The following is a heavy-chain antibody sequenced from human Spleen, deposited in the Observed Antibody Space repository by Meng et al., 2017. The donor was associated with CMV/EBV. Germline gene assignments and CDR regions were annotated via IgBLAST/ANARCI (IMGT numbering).Heavy chain of an antibody. D-gene: IGHD2-2*01. CDR3: ARGQLLSSYYYYAMDV. V-gene: IGHV4-59*01. CDR2: IYYSGST. J-gene: IGHJ6*02. Sequence: GSLRLSCTVPGGSISSYYWSWIRQPPGKGLEWIGYIYYSGSTTYNPSLKSRVTMSADTSKNQFSLKLSSVTAGDTAVYYCARGQLLSSYYYYAMDVWGQGTTVTVSS. CDR1: GGSISSYY.